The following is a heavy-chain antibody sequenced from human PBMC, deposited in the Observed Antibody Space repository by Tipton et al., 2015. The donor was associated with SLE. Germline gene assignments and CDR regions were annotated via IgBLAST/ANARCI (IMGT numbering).Heavy chain of an antibody. Sequence: GSLRLSCAASGFTFNSYSMNWVRQAPGKGLEWVSYISGSSNTIYYADSVKGRFIISRDNSKNTLYLQMNSLRAEDTAVYYCAKDGGIYYYGMDVWGQGTTVTVSS. D-gene: IGHD3-3*01. CDR3: AKDGGIYYYGMDV. CDR2: ISGSSNTI. V-gene: IGHV3-48*01. CDR1: GFTFNSYS. J-gene: IGHJ6*02.